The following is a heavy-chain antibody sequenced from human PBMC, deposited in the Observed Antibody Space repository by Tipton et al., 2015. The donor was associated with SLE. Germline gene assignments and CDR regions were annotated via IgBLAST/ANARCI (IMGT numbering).Heavy chain of an antibody. D-gene: IGHD2-21*01. CDR3: ARGSAYTSVFGAFDI. CDR2: IYYSGIT. CDR1: GGSVSSSY. V-gene: IGHV4-59*02. J-gene: IGHJ3*02. Sequence: TLSLTCAVSGGSVSSSYWSWIRQPPGKGLEWIGYIYYSGITYYSPSLKSRVTISLDTSRHQFFLKLSSATAADTAVYYCARGSAYTSVFGAFDIWGHGTMVSVSS.